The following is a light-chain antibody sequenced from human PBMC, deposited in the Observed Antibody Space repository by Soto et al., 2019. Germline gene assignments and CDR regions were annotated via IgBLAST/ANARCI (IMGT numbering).Light chain of an antibody. CDR1: QSISSSY. J-gene: IGKJ1*01. V-gene: IGKV3D-20*01. CDR2: DAS. CDR3: QQYGSSPWT. Sequence: LTQSPSSLSASVGDRATITCRASQSISSSYLAWYQQKPGLAPRLLIYDASSRATGIPDRFSGSGSGTDFTLTISRLEPEDFAVYYCQQYGSSPWTFGQGTKVDIK.